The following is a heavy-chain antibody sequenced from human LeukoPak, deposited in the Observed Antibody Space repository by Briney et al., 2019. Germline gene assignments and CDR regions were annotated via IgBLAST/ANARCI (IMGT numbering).Heavy chain of an antibody. CDR3: ARDRGYSYAHPLHH. D-gene: IGHD5-18*01. V-gene: IGHV3-33*08. CDR1: GFTFSSYG. CDR2: ICNDGSNK. J-gene: IGHJ5*02. Sequence: GGSLRLSCAASGFTFSSYGMHWVRQTPGKGLDWVALICNDGSNKYYADSVTGRFTIYRDNSKNTLYLQMNSLKADDTAVYYCARDRGYSYAHPLHHWGQGTLVTVSS.